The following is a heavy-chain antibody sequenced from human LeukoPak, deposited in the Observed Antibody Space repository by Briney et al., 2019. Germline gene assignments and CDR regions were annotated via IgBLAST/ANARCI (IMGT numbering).Heavy chain of an antibody. CDR2: IWYDETNK. J-gene: IGHJ4*02. CDR1: GFMLNNYD. D-gene: IGHD3-10*01. CDR3: ARTAWNYFGSGNYYAPDY. V-gene: IGHV3-33*01. Sequence: GGSLRLSCAASGFMLNNYDMHWVRQAPGRGLEWVAMIWYDETNKYYADSVKGRFTISRDNSKNTLYLQMNSLKVDDTAIYYCARTAWNYFGSGNYYAPDYWGQGTLVTVSS.